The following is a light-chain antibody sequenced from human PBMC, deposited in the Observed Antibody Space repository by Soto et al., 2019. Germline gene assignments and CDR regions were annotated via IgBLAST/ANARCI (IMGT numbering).Light chain of an antibody. J-gene: IGKJ4*01. CDR3: EQYNNWPHA. CDR2: GAS. V-gene: IGKV3-15*01. Sequence: EVVLTQSPGTLSLSPGDRATLSCRASQSVSSNLAWYQQKPGQAPRLLIYGASTRATAIPARFSGSGSGTEFTLTISSLQSEDFAVYYCEQYNNWPHAFGGGTKVDIK. CDR1: QSVSSN.